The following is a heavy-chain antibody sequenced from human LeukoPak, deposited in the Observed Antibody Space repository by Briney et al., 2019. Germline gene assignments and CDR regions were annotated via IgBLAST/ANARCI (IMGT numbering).Heavy chain of an antibody. CDR1: GFTVSSNY. CDR2: IYSGGST. J-gene: IGHJ6*02. V-gene: IGHV3-53*04. CDR3: ARDLMDTAMAPAHYGMDV. Sequence: QPGGSLRLSCAASGFTVSSNYMSWVSQAPGKGLEWVSVIYSGGSTYYADSVKGRFTISRHNSKNTLYLQMNGLRADDTAVYYCARDLMDTAMAPAHYGMDVWGQGTTVTVSS. D-gene: IGHD5-18*01.